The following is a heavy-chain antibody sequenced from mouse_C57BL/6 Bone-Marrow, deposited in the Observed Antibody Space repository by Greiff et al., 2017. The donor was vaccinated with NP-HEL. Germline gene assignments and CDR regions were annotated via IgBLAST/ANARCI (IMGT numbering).Heavy chain of an antibody. J-gene: IGHJ4*01. CDR3: AREGSPYYAMDY. Sequence: DVKLQESGPGLVKPSQSLSLTCSVTGYSITSGYYWNWIRQFPGNKLEWMGYISYDGSNNYNPSLKNRISITRDTSKNQFFLKLNSVTTEDTATYYCAREGSPYYAMDYWGQGTSVTVSS. V-gene: IGHV3-6*01. CDR2: ISYDGSN. CDR1: GYSITSGYY.